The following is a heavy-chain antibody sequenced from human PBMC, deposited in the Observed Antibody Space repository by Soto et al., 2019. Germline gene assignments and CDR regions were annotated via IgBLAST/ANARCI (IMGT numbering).Heavy chain of an antibody. CDR1: GGPFTSYA. V-gene: IGHV1-69*06. CDR2: ILPMFGSA. Sequence: SVKVSCKVSGGPFTSYAISWLRQAPGQGLEWMGKILPMFGSANYPEKFLGRVTITADTSTTTVYMKLDGLESEDTAVYFCARDGYFDSRGHYHPGGGTLDYWGQGTLVTVSS. CDR3: ARDGYFDSRGHYHPGGGTLDY. J-gene: IGHJ4*02. D-gene: IGHD3-22*01.